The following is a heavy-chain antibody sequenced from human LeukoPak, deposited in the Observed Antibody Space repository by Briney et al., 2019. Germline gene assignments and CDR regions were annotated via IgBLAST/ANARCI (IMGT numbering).Heavy chain of an antibody. D-gene: IGHD3-9*01. CDR2: IIPIFGTA. CDR1: GGTFSSYA. V-gene: IGHV1-69*06. Sequence: SVKVSCKASGGTFSSYAISWVRQAPGQGLEWMGGIIPIFGTANYAQKFQGRVTITADKSTSTAYMELSSLRSEDTAVYYCARTYYDILTGYYRYYYYYGMDVWGEGTTVTVSS. CDR3: ARTYYDILTGYYRYYYYYGMDV. J-gene: IGHJ6*04.